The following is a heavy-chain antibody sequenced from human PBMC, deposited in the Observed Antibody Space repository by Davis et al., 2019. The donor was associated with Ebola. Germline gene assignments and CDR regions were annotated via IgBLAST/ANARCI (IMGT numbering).Heavy chain of an antibody. CDR2: INHSGST. CDR3: ARLWGAEDIVVVPAAPPGY. D-gene: IGHD2-2*01. Sequence: PSETLSLTCAVYGGSFSGYYWSWIRQPPGKGLEWIGEINHSGSTNYNPSLKSRVTISVDTSKNQFSLKLSSVTAADTAVYYCARLWGAEDIVVVPAAPPGYWGQGTLVTVSS. CDR1: GGSFSGYY. V-gene: IGHV4-34*01. J-gene: IGHJ4*02.